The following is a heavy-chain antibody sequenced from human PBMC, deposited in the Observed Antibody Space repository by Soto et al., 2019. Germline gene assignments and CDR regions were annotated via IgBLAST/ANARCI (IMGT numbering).Heavy chain of an antibody. J-gene: IGHJ6*03. CDR1: GGSISSYY. Sequence: SETLSLTCTVSGGSISSYYWSWIRQPPGKGLEWIGYIYYSGSTNYNPSLKSRVAISVDTSKNQFSLKLSSVTAADTAVYYCARGRNSNHYYYYVDVWGKGTTVTVSS. CDR2: IYYSGST. CDR3: ARGRNSNHYYYYVDV. V-gene: IGHV4-59*01. D-gene: IGHD6-13*01.